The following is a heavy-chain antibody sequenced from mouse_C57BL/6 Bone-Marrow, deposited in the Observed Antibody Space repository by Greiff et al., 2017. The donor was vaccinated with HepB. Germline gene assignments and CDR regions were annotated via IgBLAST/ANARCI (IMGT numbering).Heavy chain of an antibody. CDR3: ARHVITTVVEGYAMDY. CDR2: ISNGGGST. D-gene: IGHD1-1*01. J-gene: IGHJ4*01. V-gene: IGHV5-12*01. Sequence: LVESGGGLVQPGGSLKLSCAASGFTFSDYYMYWVRQTPEKRLEWVAYISNGGGSTYYPDTVKGRFTISRDNAKNTLYLQMSRLKSEDTAMYYCARHVITTVVEGYAMDYWGQGTSVTVSS. CDR1: GFTFSDYY.